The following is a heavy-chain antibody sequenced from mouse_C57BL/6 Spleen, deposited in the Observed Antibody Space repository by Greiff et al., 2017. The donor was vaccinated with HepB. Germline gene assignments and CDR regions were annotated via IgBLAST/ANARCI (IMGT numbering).Heavy chain of an antibody. CDR3: ARDRAYYSNSAWFAY. J-gene: IGHJ3*01. D-gene: IGHD2-5*01. CDR2: INYDGSST. Sequence: EVMLVESEGGLVQPGSSMKLSCTASGFTFSDYYMAWVRQVPEKGLEWVANINYDGSSTYYLDSLKSRFIISRDNAKNILYLQMSSLKSEDTATYYCARDRAYYSNSAWFAYWGQGTLVTVSA. V-gene: IGHV5-16*01. CDR1: GFTFSDYY.